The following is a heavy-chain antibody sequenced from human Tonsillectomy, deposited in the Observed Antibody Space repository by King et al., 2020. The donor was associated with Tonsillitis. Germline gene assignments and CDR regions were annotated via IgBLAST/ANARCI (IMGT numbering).Heavy chain of an antibody. CDR2: IIPILGIP. D-gene: IGHD3-10*01. J-gene: IGHJ3*02. CDR1: GGTFSSYA. Sequence: QVQLVPSGAEVKKPGSSVKVSCKASGGTFSSYAINWVRQAPGQGLEWMGRIIPILGIPNYAQKFQGRVTITADKSTSTAYMELSSLRSEDRAVYYCARPVVAITMVRGVIITPGAFDIWGQGTMVTVSS. V-gene: IGHV1-69*04. CDR3: ARPVVAITMVRGVIITPGAFDI.